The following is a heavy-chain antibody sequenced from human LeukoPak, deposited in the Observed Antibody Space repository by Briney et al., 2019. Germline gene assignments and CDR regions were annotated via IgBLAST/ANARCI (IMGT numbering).Heavy chain of an antibody. J-gene: IGHJ3*02. V-gene: IGHV1-2*02. D-gene: IGHD3-22*01. CDR1: GYTFTGYY. Sequence: GASVKVSCKASGYTFTGYYMHWVRQAPGQGLEWMGWINPNSGGTNYAQKFQGRVTMTRDTSISTAYMELSRLRSDDTAVYYCARPCDPYYYDSSGYYEHDAFDIWGQGTMVTVSS. CDR3: ARPCDPYYYDSSGYYEHDAFDI. CDR2: INPNSGGT.